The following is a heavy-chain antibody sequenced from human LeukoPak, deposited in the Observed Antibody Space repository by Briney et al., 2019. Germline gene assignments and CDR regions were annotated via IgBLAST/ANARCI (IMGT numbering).Heavy chain of an antibody. V-gene: IGHV1-2*02. CDR3: AREYCSGGSCYIDAFDI. CDR2: INPNSGGT. D-gene: IGHD2-15*01. CDR1: GYTFTGHY. Sequence: ASVKVSCKASGYTFTGHYMHWVRQAPGQGLEWMGWINPNSGGTNYAQKFQGRVTMTRDTSISTAYMELSRLRSDDTAVYYCAREYCSGGSCYIDAFDIWGQGTMVTVSS. J-gene: IGHJ3*02.